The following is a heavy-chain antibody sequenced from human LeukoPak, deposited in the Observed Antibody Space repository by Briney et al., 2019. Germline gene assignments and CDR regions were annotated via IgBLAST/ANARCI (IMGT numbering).Heavy chain of an antibody. CDR1: GGTFSSYA. V-gene: IGHV7-4-1*02. D-gene: IGHD2/OR15-2a*01. CDR2: INTNTGNP. CDR3: ASTFSTAPPFHYYYYGMDV. Sequence: ASVKVSCKASGGTFSSYAISWVRQAPGQGLEWMGGINTNTGNPTYAQGFTGRFVFSLDTSVSTAYLQISSLKAEDTAVYYCASTFSTAPPFHYYYYGMDVWGQGTTVTVSS. J-gene: IGHJ6*02.